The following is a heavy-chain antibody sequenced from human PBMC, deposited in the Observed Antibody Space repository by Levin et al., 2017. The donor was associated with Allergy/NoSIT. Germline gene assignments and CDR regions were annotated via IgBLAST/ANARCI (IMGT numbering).Heavy chain of an antibody. CDR2: IYYSGST. J-gene: IGHJ5*02. CDR3: ARDFGYCSGGSCPNWFDP. V-gene: IGHV4-59*01. Sequence: SETLSLTCTVSGGSISSNYWSWIRQPPGKGLEWIGYIYYSGSTNYNPSLKSRVTISVDTSKNRFSLKLSSVTAADTAVYYCARDFGYCSGGSCPNWFDPWGQGTLVTVSS. D-gene: IGHD2-15*01. CDR1: GGSISSNY.